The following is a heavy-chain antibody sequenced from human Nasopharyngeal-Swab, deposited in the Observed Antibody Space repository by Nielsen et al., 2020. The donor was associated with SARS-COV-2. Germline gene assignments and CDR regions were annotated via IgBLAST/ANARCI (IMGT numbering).Heavy chain of an antibody. J-gene: IGHJ6*02. D-gene: IGHD1-1*01. CDR3: ARLGTESYHYYSLDV. CDR2: IWYDGSNK. CDR1: GFTFSSYT. Sequence: GEPLKISCAASGFTFSSYTVNWVRQAPGKGLEWVAVIWYDGSNKYYADSVKGRFTISRDNTQKSLYLEMNSLRVEDTAVYYCARLGTESYHYYSLDVWGQGTTVTVSS. V-gene: IGHV3-33*08.